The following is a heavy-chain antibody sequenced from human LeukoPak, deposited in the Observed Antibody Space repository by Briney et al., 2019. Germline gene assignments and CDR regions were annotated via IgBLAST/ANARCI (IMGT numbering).Heavy chain of an antibody. V-gene: IGHV1-18*01. CDR1: GYTFTSYG. Sequence: GASVKVSCKASGYTFTSYGISGVRQAPGQGLEWMGWISAYNGNTNYAQKLQGRVTMTTDTSTRTAYMELRSLRSDDTAVYYCARVRAVTMNWFDPWGQGTLVTVSS. CDR3: ARVRAVTMNWFDP. CDR2: ISAYNGNT. D-gene: IGHD4-17*01. J-gene: IGHJ5*02.